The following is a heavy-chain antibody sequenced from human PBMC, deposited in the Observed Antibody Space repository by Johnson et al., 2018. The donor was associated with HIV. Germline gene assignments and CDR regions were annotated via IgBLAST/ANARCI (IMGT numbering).Heavy chain of an antibody. CDR1: GFTFSNYP. Sequence: QVQLVESGGGLVKPGGSLRLSCAASGFTFSNYPMHWVRQAPGKGLEWVAVISFDGSNKYYADSVKGRFTISRDNAKNSVYLQMNSLRAEDTAVYYCARGTLAAFDIWGQGTMVTVSS. D-gene: IGHD2-2*01. CDR3: ARGTLAAFDI. CDR2: ISFDGSNK. V-gene: IGHV3-30*04. J-gene: IGHJ3*02.